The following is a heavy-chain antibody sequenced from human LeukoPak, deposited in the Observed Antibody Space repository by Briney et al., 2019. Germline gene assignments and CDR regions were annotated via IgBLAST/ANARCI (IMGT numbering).Heavy chain of an antibody. V-gene: IGHV4-39*01. CDR2: IYYSGST. J-gene: IGHJ6*03. CDR3: ARQGADYFYYYIDV. D-gene: IGHD3-16*01. Sequence: SETLSLTCSVSGGSLSSNSFYWGWIRPPPGKGLEWIGSIYYSGSTFYHSSLESRVSLSVDMSKNQLSLKLTSMTAADTAVYYCARQGADYFYYYIDVWGEGTAVAVSS. CDR1: GGSLSSNSFY.